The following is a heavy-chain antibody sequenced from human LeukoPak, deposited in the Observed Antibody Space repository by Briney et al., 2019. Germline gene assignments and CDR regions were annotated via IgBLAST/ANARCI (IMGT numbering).Heavy chain of an antibody. Sequence: GSLRLSCAASGFTFSSYWMNWVRRAPGKGLVWVSRIASDGSSATYADSVKGRFSISRDNAKNTLYLQMNSLRVEDTAVYYCARDRGYYRFDYWGQGTLVTVSS. V-gene: IGHV3-74*01. CDR2: IASDGSSA. CDR1: GFTFSSYW. D-gene: IGHD3-22*01. J-gene: IGHJ4*02. CDR3: ARDRGYYRFDY.